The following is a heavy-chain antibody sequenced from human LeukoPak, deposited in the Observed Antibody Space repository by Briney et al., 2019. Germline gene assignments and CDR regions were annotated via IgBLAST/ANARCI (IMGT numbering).Heavy chain of an antibody. D-gene: IGHD6-13*01. CDR2: VDHTGST. J-gene: IGHJ6*03. CDR3: ARGRVSSSSWYSTYYYYFYMDV. V-gene: IGHV4-59*01. Sequence: SETLSLTCSVSDDSITMYYWTWIRQPPGKGLEWIRYVDHTGSTSFNPSLNGRVSISRDTSKNLFSLRLRSVTAADTAVYFCARGRVSSSSWYSTYYYYFYMDVWGKGTTVTVSS. CDR1: DDSITMYY.